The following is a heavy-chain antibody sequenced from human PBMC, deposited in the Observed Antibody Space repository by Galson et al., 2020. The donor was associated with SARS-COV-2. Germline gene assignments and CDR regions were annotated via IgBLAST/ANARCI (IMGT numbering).Heavy chain of an antibody. V-gene: IGHV3-9*01. CDR1: GFTFGDYA. Sequence: TGGSLRLSCAASGFTFGDYAMHWVRQAPGKGLEWVSGISWNSGGIGYVDSVKGRFTISRDNAKNSLYLQMNSLRAEDTALYYCAKGIGSGSYYGLRASVWGKGTLVTVSS. CDR3: AKGIGSGSYYGLRASV. J-gene: IGHJ4*02. CDR2: ISWNSGGI. D-gene: IGHD1-26*01.